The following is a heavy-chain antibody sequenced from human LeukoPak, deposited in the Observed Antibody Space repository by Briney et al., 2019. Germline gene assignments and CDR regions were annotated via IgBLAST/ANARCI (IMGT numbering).Heavy chain of an antibody. D-gene: IGHD2-8*01. CDR3: VRQRYCSNGVCYPPEY. CDR1: GFTFSSYW. V-gene: IGHV3-74*01. CDR2: MNSDGSST. J-gene: IGHJ4*02. Sequence: PGGSLRLSCAASGFTFSSYWMHWVRQAPGKGLVWVSRMNSDGSSTNYADSVKGRFTISRDNAKNTLYLQMNSLRAEDTAVYFCVRQRYCSNGVCYPPEYRGQGTPVTVSS.